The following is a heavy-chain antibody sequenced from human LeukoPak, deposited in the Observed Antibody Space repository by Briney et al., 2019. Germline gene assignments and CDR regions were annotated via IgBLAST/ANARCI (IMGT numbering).Heavy chain of an antibody. Sequence: PSETLSLTCTVSGGSISSGGSYWAWIRQPPGRGLEWIGSIYYIGTTYYNPSLKSRVTVSVDTSMNQFSLKLSSVTAADTAMYYCARHGTISSESYFDYWGQGALVTVSS. D-gene: IGHD1-14*01. J-gene: IGHJ4*02. V-gene: IGHV4-39*01. CDR3: ARHGTISSESYFDY. CDR1: GGSISSGGSY. CDR2: IYYIGTT.